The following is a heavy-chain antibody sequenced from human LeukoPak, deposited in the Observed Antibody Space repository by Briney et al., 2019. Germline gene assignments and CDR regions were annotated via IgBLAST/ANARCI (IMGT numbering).Heavy chain of an antibody. CDR3: ARDRGSYYNFDY. CDR1: GFTFSSYW. Sequence: GGSLRLSCAASGFTFSSYWMHWVRQAPGKGLEWVAVISYDGSNKYYADSVKGRFTISRDNSKNTLYLQMNSLRAEDTAVYYCARDRGSYYNFDYWGQGTLVTVSS. V-gene: IGHV3-30-3*01. J-gene: IGHJ4*02. CDR2: ISYDGSNK. D-gene: IGHD1-26*01.